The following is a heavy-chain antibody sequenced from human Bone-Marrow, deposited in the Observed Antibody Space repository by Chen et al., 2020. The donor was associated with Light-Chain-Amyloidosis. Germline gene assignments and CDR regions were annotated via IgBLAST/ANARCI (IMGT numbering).Heavy chain of an antibody. Sequence: EVQLEQSGPEVKKPGESLKISCKGSGYTFPNYWIGWVRQMPGKGLEWMGVIYPDDSDARYSPSFGGQVTISADKSITTAYLQWRSLKASGTAMYYCAGRRDGYNFDYWGQGTLVTVSS. CDR1: GYTFPNYW. CDR2: IYPDDSDA. J-gene: IGHJ4*02. D-gene: IGHD5-12*01. V-gene: IGHV5-51*01. CDR3: AGRRDGYNFDY.